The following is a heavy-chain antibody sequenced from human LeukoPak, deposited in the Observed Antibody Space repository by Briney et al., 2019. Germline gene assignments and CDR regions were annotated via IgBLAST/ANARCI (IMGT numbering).Heavy chain of an antibody. J-gene: IGHJ3*02. CDR1: GFTFIGHN. Sequence: GGSLRLSCAASGFTFIGHNMNWVRQAPGKGLEWVSSISSSSSYIYYADSVKGRFTISRDNAKNSLYLQMNSLRAEDTAVYYCARERGGYYTDAFDIWGQGTMVTVSS. CDR3: ARERGGYYTDAFDI. CDR2: ISSSSSYI. D-gene: IGHD3-3*01. V-gene: IGHV3-21*01.